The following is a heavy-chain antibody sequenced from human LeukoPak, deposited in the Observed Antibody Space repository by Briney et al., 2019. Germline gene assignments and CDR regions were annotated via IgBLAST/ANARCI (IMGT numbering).Heavy chain of an antibody. D-gene: IGHD5-18*01. V-gene: IGHV3-74*01. CDR3: ARETYSYGYMALDY. CDR2: IYTDGSST. Sequence: PVGSLRLSCAASAFTFSSYWMHWVRQAPGQGLVLVSRIYTDGSSTSYADSVKGRFTISRDNAKNTLYLQMNSLRAEDTAVYYCARETYSYGYMALDYWGQGTLVTVSS. CDR1: AFTFSSYW. J-gene: IGHJ4*02.